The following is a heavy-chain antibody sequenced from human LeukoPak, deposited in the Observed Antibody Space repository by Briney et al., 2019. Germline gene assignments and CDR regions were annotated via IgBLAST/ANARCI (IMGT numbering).Heavy chain of an antibody. J-gene: IGHJ4*02. Sequence: GGSLRLSCAASGFTFSSYAMSWVRQAPGKGLEWVSTISGSGGSTYYADSVKGRFTISRDNAKNSLYLQMNSLRAEDTAVYYCARAWRAYDYWGQGTLVTVSS. CDR1: GFTFSSYA. D-gene: IGHD5-12*01. CDR3: ARAWRAYDY. V-gene: IGHV3-23*01. CDR2: ISGSGGST.